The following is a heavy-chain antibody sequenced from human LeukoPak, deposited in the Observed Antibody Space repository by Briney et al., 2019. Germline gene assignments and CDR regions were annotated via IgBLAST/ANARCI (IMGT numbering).Heavy chain of an antibody. V-gene: IGHV4-59*01. D-gene: IGHD6-13*01. Sequence: SETLSLTCTVSGGSMSTYTWNWIRQPRGKGLQWIGYIHASGSTNYIPSLKSRVTISLDTSNNQFSLKLSSVTAADTAVYYCARDGAAIKFDYWGQGILVTVSS. CDR2: IHASGST. CDR1: GGSMSTYT. CDR3: ARDGAAIKFDY. J-gene: IGHJ4*02.